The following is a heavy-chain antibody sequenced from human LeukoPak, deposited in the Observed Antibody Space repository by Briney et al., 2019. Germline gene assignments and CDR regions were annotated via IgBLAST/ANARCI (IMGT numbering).Heavy chain of an antibody. J-gene: IGHJ4*02. CDR3: ARVKYNWNSAPFDY. CDR2: IIPIFGTA. CDR1: GGTFSSYA. V-gene: IGHV1-69*13. Sequence: ASVKVSCKASGGTFSSYAISWVRQAPGQGLEWMGGIIPIFGTANYAQKFQGRVTITADESTSTAYMELSSLRSEDTAVYYCARVKYNWNSAPFDYGAREPWSPSPQ. D-gene: IGHD1-7*01.